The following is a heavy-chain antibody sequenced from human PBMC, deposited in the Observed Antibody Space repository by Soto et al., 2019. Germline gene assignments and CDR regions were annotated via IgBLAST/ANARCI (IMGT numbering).Heavy chain of an antibody. CDR1: GYTFTSYG. CDR2: ISAYNGNT. Sequence: QVQLVQSGAEVKKPGASVKVSCKASGYTFTSYGISWVRQAPGQGLEWMGWISAYNGNTNYAQKLQGRVTMPTDTSTSTAYMELRSLRSDDTAVYYCARKLYDFWSGYYEGAWFDPWGQGTLVTVSS. J-gene: IGHJ5*02. CDR3: ARKLYDFWSGYYEGAWFDP. D-gene: IGHD3-3*01. V-gene: IGHV1-18*01.